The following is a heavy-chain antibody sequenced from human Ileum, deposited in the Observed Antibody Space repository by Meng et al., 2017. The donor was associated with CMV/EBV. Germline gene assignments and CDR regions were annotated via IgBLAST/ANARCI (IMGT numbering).Heavy chain of an antibody. D-gene: IGHD3-3*01. CDR2: IDSGATIK. CDR1: GFTFSNYE. CDR3: ARGVVSADYDFWSGG. J-gene: IGHJ4*02. Sequence: GGSLRLSCAASGFTFSNYEMNWVRQAPGEGLEWISYIDSGATIKYYADSVRGRFTISRDNAKKSLYLQMNNLRAEDTAVYYCARGVVSADYDFWSGGWGQGTLVTVSS. V-gene: IGHV3-48*03.